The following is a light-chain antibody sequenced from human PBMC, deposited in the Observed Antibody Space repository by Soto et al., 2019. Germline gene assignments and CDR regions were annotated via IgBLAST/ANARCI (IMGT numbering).Light chain of an antibody. CDR2: AAS. Sequence: AIRMTQSPSSLSASTGDRVTITCRASQGISSYLAWYQQKPGKAPKLLIYAASTLQSGVPSRFSGSGSGTDFTLTISCLQSEDFATYYCQQYSSYLFTFGPGTKVDIK. CDR3: QQYSSYLFT. V-gene: IGKV1-8*01. CDR1: QGISSY. J-gene: IGKJ3*01.